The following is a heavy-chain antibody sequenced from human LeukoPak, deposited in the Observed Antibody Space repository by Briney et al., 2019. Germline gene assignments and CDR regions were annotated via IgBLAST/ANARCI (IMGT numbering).Heavy chain of an antibody. D-gene: IGHD2-21*02. Sequence: AETLSLTCTVSGFSISSYYWSWIRQPPGKGLEWIGYIYYNGSTNYNPSLKSRVTISVDTSKNQFSLQLSSVTAEDTAVYYCARHLLAYCGGDCYDNWFDPWGQGTLVTVSS. CDR3: ARHLLAYCGGDCYDNWFDP. J-gene: IGHJ5*02. CDR2: IYYNGST. CDR1: GFSISSYY. V-gene: IGHV4-59*08.